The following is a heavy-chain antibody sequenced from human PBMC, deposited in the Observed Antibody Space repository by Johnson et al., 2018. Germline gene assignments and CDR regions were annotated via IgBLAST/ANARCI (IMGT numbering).Heavy chain of an antibody. Sequence: QVQLVQSGGGVVQPGRSLRLSCAASGFTFSAYGIHWVRQAPGKGLEWVAVISYDGSNKYFADSVKGRFTISRDNSKNTRYLQMNNLSAEDPAVYYCAKDLDSSGYYYAAYFQHWGQGTLVTVSS. D-gene: IGHD3-22*01. CDR1: GFTFSAYG. J-gene: IGHJ1*01. CDR3: AKDLDSSGYYYAAYFQH. V-gene: IGHV3-30*18. CDR2: ISYDGSNK.